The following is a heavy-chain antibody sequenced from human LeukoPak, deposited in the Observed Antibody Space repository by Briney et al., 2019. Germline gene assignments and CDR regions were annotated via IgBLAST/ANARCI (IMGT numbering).Heavy chain of an antibody. CDR1: GFTFDDYA. V-gene: IGHV3-9*01. D-gene: IGHD5-18*01. Sequence: GGSLRLSCAASGFTFDDYAMHWVRQAPGKGLEWVSGISWNSGRIGYADSVKGRFTISRDNAKNSLYLQMNNLRAEDTALYYCAKVLPGGYGCFDYWGQGTLVTVSS. CDR3: AKVLPGGYGCFDY. CDR2: ISWNSGRI. J-gene: IGHJ4*02.